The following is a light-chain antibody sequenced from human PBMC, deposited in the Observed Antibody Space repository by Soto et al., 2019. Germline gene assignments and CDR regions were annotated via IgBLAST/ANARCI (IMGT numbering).Light chain of an antibody. V-gene: IGKV3-20*01. J-gene: IGKJ1*01. CDR1: QTVASNY. CDR2: SAS. Sequence: EIVLTQSPGTLSLSPGERATLSCRASQTVASNYLAWYQQKLGQAPRLLIYSASSRATGIPDRFSGSGSGTDFPLTISRLEPEDFAVYYCQQYGSSPQTFGQGTKVEIK. CDR3: QQYGSSPQT.